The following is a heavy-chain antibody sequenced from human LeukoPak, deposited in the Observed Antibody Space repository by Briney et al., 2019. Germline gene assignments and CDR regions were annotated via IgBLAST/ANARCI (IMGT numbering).Heavy chain of an antibody. CDR1: GYTFTDYY. V-gene: IGHV1-2*02. Sequence: ASVKVSCKASGYTFTDYYMHWVRQAPGQGLEWMGWINPNSGGTNYAQKFQGRVTMTRDTSISTAYMELSRLRSDDTAVYYCARDISSSWRREFDYWGQGTLVTVSS. CDR3: ARDISSSWRREFDY. CDR2: INPNSGGT. D-gene: IGHD6-13*01. J-gene: IGHJ4*02.